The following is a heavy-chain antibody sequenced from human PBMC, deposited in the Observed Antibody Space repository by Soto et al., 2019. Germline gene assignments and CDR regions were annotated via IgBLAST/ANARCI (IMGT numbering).Heavy chain of an antibody. Sequence: PGGSLRLSCAASGFTFSNAWMSWVRQAPGKGLEWVGRIKSKTDGGTTDYAAPVKGRFTISRDDSKNTLYLQMNSLKTEDTAVYYCTTDSKIFGVINDYWGQGTLVTVSS. CDR1: GFTFSNAW. CDR3: TTDSKIFGVINDY. J-gene: IGHJ4*02. V-gene: IGHV3-15*01. CDR2: IKSKTDGGTT. D-gene: IGHD3-3*01.